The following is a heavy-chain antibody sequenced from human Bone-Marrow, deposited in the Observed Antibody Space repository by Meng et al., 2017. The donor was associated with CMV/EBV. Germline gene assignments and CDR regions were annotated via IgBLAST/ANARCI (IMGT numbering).Heavy chain of an antibody. Sequence: GGSRRLSCAASGFTVSSNYMSWVRQAPGKGLEWVSVIYSGGSTYYADSVKGRFTISRDNAKNSLYLQMNSLRAEDTPLYYCARDPNSSGWFDPWGQGTLVTVSS. CDR1: GFTVSSNY. D-gene: IGHD6-19*01. J-gene: IGHJ5*02. CDR2: IYSGGST. CDR3: ARDPNSSGWFDP. V-gene: IGHV3-53*01.